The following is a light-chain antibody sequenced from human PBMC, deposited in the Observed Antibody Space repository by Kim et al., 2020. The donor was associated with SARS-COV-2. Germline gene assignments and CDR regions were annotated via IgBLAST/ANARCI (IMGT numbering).Light chain of an antibody. CDR2: DIT. V-gene: IGLV2-14*03. CDR3: ASYTTYSTWV. CDR1: SRDIGGYNY. Sequence: QSALTQPASVSGSPGQSITISCTGTSRDIGGYNYVSWYQQHPGKAPKLIIYDITARPSGVSNRFSGSKSGNTASLTISGLQAEDAADYYCASYTTYSTWVFGEGTQLTVL. J-gene: IGLJ3*02.